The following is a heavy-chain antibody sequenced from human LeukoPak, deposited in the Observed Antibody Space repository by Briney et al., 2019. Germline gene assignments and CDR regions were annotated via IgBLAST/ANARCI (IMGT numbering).Heavy chain of an antibody. CDR2: INHSGST. CDR3: ARFYNWFDP. Sequence: SETLSLTCAVYGGSFSGYYWSWIRQPPGKGLEWIGEINHSGSTNYNPSLKSRVTISVDTSKNQFSLKLSSVTAADTAVYYCARFYNWFDPWGQGTLVTVSS. V-gene: IGHV4-34*01. J-gene: IGHJ5*02. CDR1: GGSFSGYY.